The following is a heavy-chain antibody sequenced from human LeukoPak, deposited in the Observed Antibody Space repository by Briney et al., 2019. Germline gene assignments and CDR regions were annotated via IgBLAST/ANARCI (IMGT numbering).Heavy chain of an antibody. CDR1: SGSINNNTFY. CDR2: IYYSGST. J-gene: IGHJ4*02. Sequence: SETLSLTCTVSSGSINNNTFYWGWIRQPPGEGLEWIGSIYYSGSTYYNPSLKSRVTIAVDTSKNQFSLKMSSVAAADTAVYYCARRSDSGSDDGEDYFDHWGQGTLVTVSS. CDR3: ARRSDSGSDDGEDYFDH. V-gene: IGHV4-39*01. D-gene: IGHD1-26*01.